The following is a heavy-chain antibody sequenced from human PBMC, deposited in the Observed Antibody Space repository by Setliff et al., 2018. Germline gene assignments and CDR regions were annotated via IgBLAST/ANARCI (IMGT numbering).Heavy chain of an antibody. CDR2: INHGGST. V-gene: IGHV4-34*01. CDR1: GGAFSGYY. J-gene: IGHJ4*02. D-gene: IGHD2-8*02. Sequence: SETLSLTCAVYGGAFSGYYWSWIRQPPGKGLEWIGEINHGGSTSYTPSLKSRVTRSADTSKNQFSLKLSSVTAADTALYYCTVYNTGSSKDHYWGQGTPVTVSS. CDR3: TVYNTGSSKDHY.